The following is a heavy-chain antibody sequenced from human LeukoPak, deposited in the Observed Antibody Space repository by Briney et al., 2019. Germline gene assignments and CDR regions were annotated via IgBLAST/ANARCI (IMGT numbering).Heavy chain of an antibody. CDR2: INWNGGST. D-gene: IGHD1-1*01. Sequence: GGSLRLSCAASGFTFDDYGMSWVRQAPGNGLEWVSGINWNGGSTGYADSVKGRFTISRDNAMNSLYLQMNSLRAEDTALYHCARGRTGNHWWDWFDPWGQGTLVTVSS. CDR3: ARGRTGNHWWDWFDP. J-gene: IGHJ5*02. CDR1: GFTFDDYG. V-gene: IGHV3-20*01.